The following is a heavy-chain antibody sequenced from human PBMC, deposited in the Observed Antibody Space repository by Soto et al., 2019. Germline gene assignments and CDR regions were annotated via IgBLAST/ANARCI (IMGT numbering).Heavy chain of an antibody. Sequence: EVQLVESGGDLVQPGGSLRLSCAASGFTFSNYDMHWVRQATGKGLEWVSTISTAGNTYSPGSVKGRFTISRENAKNSSYLQMNSLRVDDTAVYYCARGRDSGLYYFDYWGQGTLVTVSS. D-gene: IGHD2-21*01. CDR1: GFTFSNYD. J-gene: IGHJ4*02. V-gene: IGHV3-13*01. CDR3: ARGRDSGLYYFDY. CDR2: ISTAGNT.